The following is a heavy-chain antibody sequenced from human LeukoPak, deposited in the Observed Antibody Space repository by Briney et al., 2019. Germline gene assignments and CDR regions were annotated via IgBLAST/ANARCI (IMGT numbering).Heavy chain of an antibody. V-gene: IGHV3-74*01. CDR1: GFTFSSYC. CDR3: ARGYNYGYWIDY. J-gene: IGHJ4*02. D-gene: IGHD5-18*01. CDR2: INTDGSST. Sequence: PGGSLRLSCAASGFTFSSYCMRWVRQAPGKGLEWVSRINTDGSSTSYVDSGKGRFNISRDNAKNTLYLQMNRLRAEDTAVYYCARGYNYGYWIDYWGQGTLVTVSS.